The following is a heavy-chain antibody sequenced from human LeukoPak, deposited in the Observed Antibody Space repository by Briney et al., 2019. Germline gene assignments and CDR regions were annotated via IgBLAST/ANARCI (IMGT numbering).Heavy chain of an antibody. J-gene: IGHJ4*02. CDR3: ARDQGIAARGDY. CDR1: GYTFIDYH. V-gene: IGHV1-2*06. Sequence: ASVKVSCKASGYTFIDYHLHWVRQAPGQGLEWMGRINPKSGGTNYAQKFQGRVTMTRDTSISTAYMELSSLRSDDTAVYYCARDQGIAARGDYWGQGTLVTVSS. CDR2: INPKSGGT. D-gene: IGHD6-6*01.